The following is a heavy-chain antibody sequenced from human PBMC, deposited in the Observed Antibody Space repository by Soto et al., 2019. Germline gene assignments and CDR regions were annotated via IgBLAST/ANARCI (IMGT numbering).Heavy chain of an antibody. J-gene: IGHJ5*02. V-gene: IGHV3-23*01. Sequence: GGSLILSCAASGFTFTRYTMTWVLQAPGKGLEWVSGISGSGGSTYYADSVKGRFTISRDNSKNTLYLQMNILRAEDTAIYYCAKATAAAGTASWFAPCGQRSLVT. D-gene: IGHD6-13*01. CDR2: ISGSGGST. CDR3: AKATAAAGTASWFAP. CDR1: GFTFTRYT.